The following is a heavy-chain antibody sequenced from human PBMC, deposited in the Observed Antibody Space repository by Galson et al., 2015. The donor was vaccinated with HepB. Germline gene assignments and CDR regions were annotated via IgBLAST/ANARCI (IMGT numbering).Heavy chain of an antibody. D-gene: IGHD1-26*01. CDR2: IIPIFGTA. Sequence: SVKVSCKASGGTFSSYAISWVRQAPGQGLEWMGGIIPIFGTANYAQKFQGRVTITADESTSTAYMELSSLRSEDTAVYYCARDREGKVGAAGYWGQGTLVTVSS. CDR1: GGTFSSYA. J-gene: IGHJ4*02. V-gene: IGHV1-69*13. CDR3: ARDREGKVGAAGY.